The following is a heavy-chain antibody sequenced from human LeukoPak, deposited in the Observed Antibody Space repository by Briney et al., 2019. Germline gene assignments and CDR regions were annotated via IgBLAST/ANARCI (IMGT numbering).Heavy chain of an antibody. V-gene: IGHV5-51*01. Sequence: GESLKISCQGSGYSFTSYWIGWVRQMPGKGLEWMGIIYPGDSDTRHSPSFQGQVTISADKSISTAYLQWSSLKASDTAMYYCARQGGYYYDSSGYSDYWGQGTLVTVSS. CDR1: GYSFTSYW. CDR3: ARQGGYYYDSSGYSDY. D-gene: IGHD3-22*01. J-gene: IGHJ4*02. CDR2: IYPGDSDT.